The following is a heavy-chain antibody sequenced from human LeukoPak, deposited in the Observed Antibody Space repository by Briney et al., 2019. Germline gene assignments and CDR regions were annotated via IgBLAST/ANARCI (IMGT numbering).Heavy chain of an antibody. CDR2: IYYSGST. J-gene: IGHJ4*02. V-gene: IGHV4-59*12. CDR3: AREGSRYYDSSGLYYFDY. Sequence: SETLSPTCTVSGGSISSYYWSWIRQPPGKGLEWIGYIYYSGSTYYNPSLKSRVTISVDTSKNQFSLKLSSVTAADTAVYYCAREGSRYYDSSGLYYFDYWGQGTLVTVSS. CDR1: GGSISSYY. D-gene: IGHD3-22*01.